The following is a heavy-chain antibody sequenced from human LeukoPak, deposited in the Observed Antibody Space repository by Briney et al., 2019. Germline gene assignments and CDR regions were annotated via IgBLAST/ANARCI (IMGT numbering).Heavy chain of an antibody. J-gene: IGHJ4*02. CDR1: GFTVSSNY. D-gene: IGHD7-27*01. V-gene: IGHV3-53*01. Sequence: GGSLRLSCAASGFTVSSNYMSWVRQAPGKGLEWVSVIYSGGSTYYADSVKGRFTISRDKSENTLYLQMKSLRAEDTAVYYCARSELGIPDYWGQGTLVTVSS. CDR2: IYSGGST. CDR3: ARSELGIPDY.